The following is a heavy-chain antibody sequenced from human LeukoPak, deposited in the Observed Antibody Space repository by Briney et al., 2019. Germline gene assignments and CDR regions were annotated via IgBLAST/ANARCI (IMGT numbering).Heavy chain of an antibody. CDR2: IKSKTDGGTT. CDR3: TTALAYCGGDCPGYYYYYGMDV. J-gene: IGHJ6*02. D-gene: IGHD2-21*02. Sequence: PGGSLRLSCAASGFTFSNAWMSWVRQAPGKGLEWVGRIKSKTDGGTTDYAAPVKGRLTISRDDSKNTLYLQMNSLKTEDTAVYYCTTALAYCGGDCPGYYYYYGMDVWGQGTTVTVSS. CDR1: GFTFSNAW. V-gene: IGHV3-15*01.